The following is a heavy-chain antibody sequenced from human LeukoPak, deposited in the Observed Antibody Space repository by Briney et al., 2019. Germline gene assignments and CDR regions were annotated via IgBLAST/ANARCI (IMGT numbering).Heavy chain of an antibody. Sequence: PGRSLRLSCAASGFTFSTYVMHWVRQAPGQGLEWAAVIWYDGSKKDYADSVKGRFTISRDNSKNTLYLQMNSLRAEDTAVYYCAREMNYGDYFDYWGQGTLVTVSS. CDR1: GFTFSTYV. J-gene: IGHJ4*02. V-gene: IGHV3-33*01. D-gene: IGHD4-17*01. CDR2: IWYDGSKK. CDR3: AREMNYGDYFDY.